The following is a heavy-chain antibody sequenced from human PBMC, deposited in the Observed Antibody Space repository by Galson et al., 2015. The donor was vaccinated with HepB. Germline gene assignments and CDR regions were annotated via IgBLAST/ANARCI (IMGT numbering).Heavy chain of an antibody. V-gene: IGHV3-21*01. CDR1: GFTFSSYS. Sequence: SLRLSCAASGFTFSSYSMNWVRQAPGKGLEWVSSISSSSSYIYYADSVKGRFTISRDNAKNSLYLQMNSLRAEDTAVYYCARSPIRYCSSTSCSLVDYWGQGTLVTVSS. D-gene: IGHD2-2*01. CDR2: ISSSSSYI. J-gene: IGHJ4*02. CDR3: ARSPIRYCSSTSCSLVDY.